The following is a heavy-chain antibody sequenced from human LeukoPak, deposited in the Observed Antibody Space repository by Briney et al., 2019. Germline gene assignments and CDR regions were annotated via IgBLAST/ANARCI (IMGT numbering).Heavy chain of an antibody. J-gene: IGHJ4*02. V-gene: IGHV3-30-3*01. CDR1: GFTFSSYA. CDR2: ISYDGSNK. CDR3: ATDPYSVYYFDY. Sequence: GGSLRLSCAASGFTFSSYALHWVRQAPGKGLEWVAVISYDGSNKYYADSVKGRFTISRDNSKSTLYLQMNSLRAEDTALYYCATDPYSVYYFDYWGQGTLVTVSS. D-gene: IGHD2-15*01.